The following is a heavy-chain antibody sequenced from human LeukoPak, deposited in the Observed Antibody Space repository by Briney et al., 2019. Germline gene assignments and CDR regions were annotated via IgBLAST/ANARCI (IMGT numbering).Heavy chain of an antibody. CDR2: ISGGGETT. CDR1: GFTLNNYA. Sequence: PGGSLRLSCAASGFTLNNYAMNWVRQAPGKGLEWVSSISGGGETTYYADSAKGRFTISRDNSKNTLYLQMNSLRAEDTAVYYCAKGAAIVATPPWGQGTLVTVSS. D-gene: IGHD5-12*01. CDR3: AKGAAIVATPP. J-gene: IGHJ5*02. V-gene: IGHV3-23*01.